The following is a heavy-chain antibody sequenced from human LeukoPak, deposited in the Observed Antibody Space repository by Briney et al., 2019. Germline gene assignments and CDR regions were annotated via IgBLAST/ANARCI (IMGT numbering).Heavy chain of an antibody. CDR1: GGSISSSSYY. V-gene: IGHV4-39*07. CDR3: ARVRTLCFGELSNWFDP. J-gene: IGHJ5*02. Sequence: TPSETLSLTCTVSGGSISSSSYYWGWIRQPPGKGLEWIGSIYYSGSTYYNPSLKSRVTISVDTSKNQFSLKLSSVTAADTAVYYCARVRTLCFGELSNWFDPWGQGTLVTVSS. CDR2: IYYSGST. D-gene: IGHD3-10*01.